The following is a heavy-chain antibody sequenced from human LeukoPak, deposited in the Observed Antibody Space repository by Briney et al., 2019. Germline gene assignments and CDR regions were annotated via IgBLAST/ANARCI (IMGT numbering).Heavy chain of an antibody. V-gene: IGHV3-33*01. CDR2: LWYDGSNK. CDR1: GFTFSSYG. CDR3: ARDKGDGGLDY. Sequence: PGSSLRLSCAASGFTFSSYGMHWVRQATGKGLEWVAVLWYDGSNKYYADYVKGRFTLSRDNSKNTLYMQMNSLRAEDTVVYYCARDKGDGGLDYWGQGTPVTVYS. D-gene: IGHD4-23*01. J-gene: IGHJ4*02.